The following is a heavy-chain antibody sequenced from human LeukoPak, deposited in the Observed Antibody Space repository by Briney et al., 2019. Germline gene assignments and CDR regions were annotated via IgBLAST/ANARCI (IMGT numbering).Heavy chain of an antibody. CDR3: TKVSYMGV. Sequence: PGRSLRLSCAASGFTFSSYGMHWVRQAPGKGLEWVAVISYDGSNKYYADSVKGRFTISRDNSKNTLYLQMNSLRAEDTAVYYCTKVSYMGVWGQGTTVTVSS. CDR1: GFTFSSYG. CDR2: ISYDGSNK. D-gene: IGHD5-18*01. V-gene: IGHV3-30*18. J-gene: IGHJ6*02.